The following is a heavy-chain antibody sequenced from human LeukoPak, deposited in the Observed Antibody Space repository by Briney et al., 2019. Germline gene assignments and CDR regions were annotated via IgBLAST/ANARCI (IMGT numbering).Heavy chain of an antibody. J-gene: IGHJ4*02. Sequence: SETLSLTCTVSGGSISSYYWSWIRQPPGKGLEWIGYIYYSGSTNYNASLKSRVTISVDTSKNQFSLKLSSVTAADTAVYYCAREVRYYYDSSGYRDFDYWGQGTLVTVSS. CDR1: GGSISSYY. CDR2: IYYSGST. V-gene: IGHV4-59*12. CDR3: AREVRYYYDSSGYRDFDY. D-gene: IGHD3-22*01.